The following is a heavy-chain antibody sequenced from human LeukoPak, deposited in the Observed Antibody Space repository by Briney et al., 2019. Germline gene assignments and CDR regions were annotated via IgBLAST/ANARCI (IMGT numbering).Heavy chain of an antibody. J-gene: IGHJ4*02. CDR2: ISGGGFST. CDR3: AKTGGVMTATYFDY. CDR1: GFTFSSYA. D-gene: IGHD2-21*02. Sequence: GGSLRLSCAASGFTFSSYAMHWVRQAPGKGLEWVSVISGGGFSTYYADSVKGRFTISRDNSKNILYLQMNSLRAGDTAVYYCAKTGGVMTATYFDYWGQGTLVTVSS. V-gene: IGHV3-23*01.